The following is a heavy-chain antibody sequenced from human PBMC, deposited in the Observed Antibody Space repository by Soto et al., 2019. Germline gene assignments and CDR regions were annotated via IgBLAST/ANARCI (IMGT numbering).Heavy chain of an antibody. V-gene: IGHV4-59*08. CDR3: ARRVVSTETFYY. D-gene: IGHD5-12*01. Sequence: ASETLSLTCTVSCGSLTSYYWSWIRQPPGKGLEWIGFVYYTGIARYNPSLKSRVTIPVDTSKNQFSLKLTSVTAADTAIYYCARRVVSTETFYYWGQGTLVTVSS. J-gene: IGHJ4*02. CDR1: CGSLTSYY. CDR2: VYYTGIA.